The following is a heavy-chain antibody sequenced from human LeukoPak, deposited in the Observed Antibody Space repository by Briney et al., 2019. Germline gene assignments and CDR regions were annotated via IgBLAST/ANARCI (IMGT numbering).Heavy chain of an antibody. CDR2: IWYDGSNK. J-gene: IGHJ3*02. CDR3: TRDPYGSGSTSFDI. V-gene: IGHV3-33*01. Sequence: GGSLRLSCAASGFTFRSYGMHWVRQAPGKGLEWVAVIWYDGSNKYYADSVKGRFTISRDNSKNTLYLQMNSLRAEDTAVYYCTRDPYGSGSTSFDIWGQGTMVTVSS. CDR1: GFTFRSYG. D-gene: IGHD3-10*01.